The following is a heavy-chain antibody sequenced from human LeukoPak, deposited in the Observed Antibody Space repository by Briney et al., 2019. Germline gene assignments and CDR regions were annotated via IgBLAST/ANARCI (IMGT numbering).Heavy chain of an antibody. CDR2: INVDNGNT. J-gene: IGHJ5*02. D-gene: IGHD3-9*01. V-gene: IGHV1-3*01. CDR1: GYTFTTYA. Sequence: ASVKVSCKASGYTFTTYAMHWVRQAPGQRLEWRGWINVDNGNTKYSQKFQGRVTITRDTSAYTVYMELRSLSSADTAVYFCARAPYDILTGYSLNWFDPWGQGTLVTVSS. CDR3: ARAPYDILTGYSLNWFDP.